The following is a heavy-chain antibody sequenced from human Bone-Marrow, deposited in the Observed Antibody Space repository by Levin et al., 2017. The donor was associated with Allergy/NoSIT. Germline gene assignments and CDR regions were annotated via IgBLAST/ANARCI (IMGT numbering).Heavy chain of an antibody. V-gene: IGHV3-74*01. D-gene: IGHD3-10*01. Sequence: GESLKISCAASGFTFSSYWMSWVRQVPGKGLVWVSCIKGDGSITFYADSVKGRFTISRDNAKNTLYLQMNSLIAEDTALYYCARDLGSRNVPEHWGQGTLVTVSS. CDR1: GFTFSSYW. CDR3: ARDLGSRNVPEH. CDR2: IKGDGSIT. J-gene: IGHJ1*01.